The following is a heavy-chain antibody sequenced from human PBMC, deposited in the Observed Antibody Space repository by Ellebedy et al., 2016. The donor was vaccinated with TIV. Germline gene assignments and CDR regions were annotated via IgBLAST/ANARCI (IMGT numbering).Heavy chain of an antibody. J-gene: IGHJ4*02. CDR2: IWYGGSNE. CDR3: ARDPGVLPGGGLDY. CDR1: GFNFNMYG. D-gene: IGHD5/OR15-5a*01. V-gene: IGHV3-33*01. Sequence: GESLKISCAASGFNFNMYGMHWVRQAPGKGLEWVAHIWYGGSNENYADSVKGRFTISRDNSLYLQMNSLRAEDTAVYYCARDPGVLPGGGLDYWGQGTLVTVSS.